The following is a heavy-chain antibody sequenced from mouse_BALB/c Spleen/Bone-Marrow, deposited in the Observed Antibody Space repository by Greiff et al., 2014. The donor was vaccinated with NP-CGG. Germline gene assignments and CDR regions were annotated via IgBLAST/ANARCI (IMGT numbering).Heavy chain of an antibody. CDR2: ISSGGSYT. V-gene: IGHV5-9-3*01. Sequence: DVKLVESGGGLVKPGGSLKLSCAASGFTFSSYAMSWVRQTPEKRLEWVATISSGGSYTYSPDNVKGRFTISRDNAKNTLYLQMSSLRSEDTAMYYCARHGITRLLDYWGQGTTLTVSS. CDR1: GFTFSSYA. J-gene: IGHJ2*01. CDR3: ARHGITRLLDY. D-gene: IGHD2-4*01.